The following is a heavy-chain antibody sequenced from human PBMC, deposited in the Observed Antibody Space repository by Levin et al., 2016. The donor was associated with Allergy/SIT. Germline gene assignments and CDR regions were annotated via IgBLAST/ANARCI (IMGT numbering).Heavy chain of an antibody. J-gene: IGHJ4*02. Sequence: VRQAPGKGLEWVSSISSSSSYIYYADSVKGRFTISRDNAKNSLYLQMNSLRAEDTAVYYCARVAAAGTGYWGQGTLVTVSS. D-gene: IGHD6-13*01. CDR2: ISSSSSYI. V-gene: IGHV3-21*01. CDR3: ARVAAAGTGY.